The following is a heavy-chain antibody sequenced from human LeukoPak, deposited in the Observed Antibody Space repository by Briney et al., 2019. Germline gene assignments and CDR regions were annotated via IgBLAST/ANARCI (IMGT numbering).Heavy chain of an antibody. CDR2: ISGSGGST. CDR3: AVCHWHSSGCRNDY. J-gene: IGHJ4*02. D-gene: IGHD6-19*01. V-gene: IGHV3-23*01. CDR1: GFTFISFA. Sequence: GGSLGLPCAASGFTFISFAISGARRPPVKGLEGFSIISGSGGSTYYADSVKGRFTISRDNSKNTLYLQMNSLRAEDTAVYYCAVCHWHSSGCRNDYWGQGTLVTVSS.